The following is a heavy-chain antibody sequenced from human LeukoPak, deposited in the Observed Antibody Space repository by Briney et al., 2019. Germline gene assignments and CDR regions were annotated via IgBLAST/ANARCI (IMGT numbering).Heavy chain of an antibody. V-gene: IGHV3-15*01. J-gene: IGHJ4*02. D-gene: IGHD6-13*01. CDR3: ITSASGAGYSSTWLLGS. CDR2: IKAKTEGGTT. CDR1: GFTFTSAW. Sequence: GGSLRLSCAASGFTFTSAWMNWVRQAPGKGLEWVGRIKAKTEGGTTDYAAPVKGRFTITREDSKDTLYLQMDSLKTEDAAVYYCITSASGAGYSSTWLLGSWGQGALVTVSS.